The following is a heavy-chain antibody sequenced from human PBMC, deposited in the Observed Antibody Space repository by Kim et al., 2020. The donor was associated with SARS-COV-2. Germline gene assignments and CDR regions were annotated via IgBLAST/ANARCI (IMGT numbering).Heavy chain of an antibody. J-gene: IGHJ6*02. CDR3: ASASYYYYYGMDV. V-gene: IGHV4-39*01. CDR2: IYYSGST. Sequence: SETLSLTCTVSGGSISSSSYYWGWIRQPPGKGLEWIGSIYYSGSTYYNPSLKSRVTISVDTSKNQFSLKLSSVTAADTAVYYCASASYYYYYGMDVWGQGTTVTVS. CDR1: GGSISSSSYY.